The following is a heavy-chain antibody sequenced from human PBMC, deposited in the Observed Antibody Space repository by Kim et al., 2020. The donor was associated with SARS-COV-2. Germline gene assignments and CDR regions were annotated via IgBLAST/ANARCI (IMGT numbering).Heavy chain of an antibody. D-gene: IGHD1-26*01. CDR1: GFTFSNAW. CDR3: TTGSVAYSGSYSYAFDI. J-gene: IGHJ3*02. V-gene: IGHV3-15*01. Sequence: GGSLRLSCAASGFTFSNAWMSWVRQAPGNGLEWVGRIKSKTDGGTTDYAAPVKGRFTISRDDSKNTLYLQMNSLKTEDTAVYYCTTGSVAYSGSYSYAFDIWGQGTMVTVSS. CDR2: IKSKTDGGTT.